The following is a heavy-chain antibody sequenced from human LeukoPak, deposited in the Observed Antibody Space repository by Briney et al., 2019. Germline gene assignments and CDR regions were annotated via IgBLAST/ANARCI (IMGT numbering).Heavy chain of an antibody. J-gene: IGHJ4*02. V-gene: IGHV5-51*01. CDR3: ARGRPIDY. CDR1: GYGFTSNW. CDR2: IYPSDSDT. Sequence: GESLKISCKGSGYGFTSNWIGWVRQMPGKGLEWMGIIYPSDSDTRYSPSFQGQVTISADKSSRTAYLQWSSLKASDTAIYYCARGRPIDYWGQGTLVSVSS.